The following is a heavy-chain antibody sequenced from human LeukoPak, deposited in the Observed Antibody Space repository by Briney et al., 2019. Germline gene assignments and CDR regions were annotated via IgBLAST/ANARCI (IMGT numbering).Heavy chain of an antibody. D-gene: IGHD3-22*01. Sequence: GASVKVSCKASGYTFTGYYMHWVRQAPGQGLEWMGWINPNSGGTNYAQKFQGRVTMTRDTSISTAYMELSRLRSDGTAVYYCARETPTYYYDSSGYYDWGQGTLVTVSS. V-gene: IGHV1-2*02. CDR1: GYTFTGYY. CDR3: ARETPTYYYDSSGYYD. J-gene: IGHJ4*02. CDR2: INPNSGGT.